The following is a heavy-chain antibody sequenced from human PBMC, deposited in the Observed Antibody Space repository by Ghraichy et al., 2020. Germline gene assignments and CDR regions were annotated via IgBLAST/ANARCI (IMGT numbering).Heavy chain of an antibody. J-gene: IGHJ5*02. CDR2: INHSGST. CDR1: GGSFSGYY. V-gene: IGHV4-34*01. D-gene: IGHD1-26*01. CDR3: ARRRSSGSYHNWFDP. Sequence: SETLSLTCAVYGGSFSGYYWSWIRQPPGKGLEWIGEINHSGSTNYNPSLKSRVTISVDTSKNQFSLKLSSVTAADTAVYYCARRRSSGSYHNWFDPWGQGTLVTVSS.